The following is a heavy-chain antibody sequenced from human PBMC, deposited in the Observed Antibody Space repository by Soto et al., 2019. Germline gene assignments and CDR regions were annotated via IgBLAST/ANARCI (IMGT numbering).Heavy chain of an antibody. J-gene: IGHJ4*02. CDR3: ARDAFYYDTSGQYLFES. Sequence: SETLSLTCTVSGDSINNFYWSWVRQPAGQGLEYIGRIYTSGSTYYNPSLQSRVTMSVDTSKNQFSLKLSSVTAADTAVYYCARDAFYYDTSGQYLFESWGQGTLLTVSS. CDR2: IYTSGST. CDR1: GDSINNFY. V-gene: IGHV4-4*07. D-gene: IGHD3-22*01.